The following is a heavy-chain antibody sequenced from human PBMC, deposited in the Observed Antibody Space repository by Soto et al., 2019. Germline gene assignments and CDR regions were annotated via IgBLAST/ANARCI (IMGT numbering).Heavy chain of an antibody. CDR1: GFTFSDYY. CDR2: ISSSGSTI. J-gene: IGHJ6*02. D-gene: IGHD3-10*01. CDR3: ASLYGSGSYFGYYYGMDV. Sequence: QVQLVESGGGLVKPGGSLRLSCEASGFTFSDYYMSWIRQAPGKGLEWVSYISSSGSTIYYAGSVKGRFTISRDNAKNSLYLQMNSLRAEDTAVYYCASLYGSGSYFGYYYGMDVWGQGTTVTVSS. V-gene: IGHV3-11*01.